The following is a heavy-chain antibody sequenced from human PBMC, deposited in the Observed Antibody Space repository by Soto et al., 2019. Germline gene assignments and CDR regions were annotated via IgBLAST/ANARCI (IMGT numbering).Heavy chain of an antibody. CDR1: GFTFSSYA. J-gene: IGHJ4*02. V-gene: IGHV3-23*01. D-gene: IGHD3-22*01. CDR3: AKDRLGYYDSSGYDLGY. CDR2: ISGSGGST. Sequence: GGSLRLSCAASGFTFSSYAMSWVRQAPGKGLEWVSAISGSGGSTYYADSVKGRFTISRDNSKNTLYLQMNSLRAEDTAVYYCAKDRLGYYDSSGYDLGYWGQGTLVTVSS.